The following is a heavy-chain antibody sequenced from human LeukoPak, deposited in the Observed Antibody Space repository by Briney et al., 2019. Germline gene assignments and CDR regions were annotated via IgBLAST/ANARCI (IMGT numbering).Heavy chain of an antibody. J-gene: IGHJ6*03. Sequence: GGSLRLSCAASGFTFSSYAMSWVRQAPGKGLEWVSAISGSGGSTYYADSVKGRFTISRDNSKNTLYLQMNSLRAEDTAVYYCATDVVPAALYYYYMDVWGKGTTVTVSS. D-gene: IGHD2-2*01. CDR3: ATDVVPAALYYYYMDV. CDR2: ISGSGGST. CDR1: GFTFSSYA. V-gene: IGHV3-23*01.